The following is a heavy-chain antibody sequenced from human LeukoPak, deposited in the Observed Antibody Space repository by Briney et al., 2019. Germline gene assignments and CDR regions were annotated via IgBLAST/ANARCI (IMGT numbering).Heavy chain of an antibody. CDR3: ARRCTNGVCYMRANWFDP. CDR2: IYYSGST. Sequence: SETLSLTCAVSGASISSSSYYWGWLRQPPGKGLEWIGSIYYSGSTYYNPSLKSRFTISVDTSKNPFSLKLSAVTAADTAVYYCARRCTNGVCYMRANWFDPWGQGTLVTVSS. D-gene: IGHD2-8*01. J-gene: IGHJ5*02. CDR1: GASISSSSYY. V-gene: IGHV4-39*01.